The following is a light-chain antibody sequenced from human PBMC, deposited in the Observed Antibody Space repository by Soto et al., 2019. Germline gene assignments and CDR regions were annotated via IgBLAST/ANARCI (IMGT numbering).Light chain of an antibody. V-gene: IGLV3-9*01. CDR3: QVWDGSTSVV. J-gene: IGLJ2*01. Sequence: SYELTQSLSVSVALGQTARITCAGNNIGNKDVHWYQHKPGQAPVLVIYRDSNRPSGIPERFSGSNSGNTATLTISRAYAGDEADYYCQVWDGSTSVVFGGGTK. CDR2: RDS. CDR1: NIGNKD.